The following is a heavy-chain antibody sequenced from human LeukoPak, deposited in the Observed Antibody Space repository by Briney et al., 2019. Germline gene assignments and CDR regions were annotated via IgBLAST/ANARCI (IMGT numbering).Heavy chain of an antibody. CDR3: ASRDGIVVVPAAIPPYYYYYYGMDV. Sequence: GASVKVSCKASGGTLSSYAISWVRQAPGQGLEWMGGIIPIFGTANYAQKFQGRVTITADESTSTAYMELSSLRSEDTAVYYCASRDGIVVVPAAIPPYYYYYYGMDVWGQGTTVTVSS. CDR2: IIPIFGTA. V-gene: IGHV1-69*13. D-gene: IGHD2-2*01. J-gene: IGHJ6*02. CDR1: GGTLSSYA.